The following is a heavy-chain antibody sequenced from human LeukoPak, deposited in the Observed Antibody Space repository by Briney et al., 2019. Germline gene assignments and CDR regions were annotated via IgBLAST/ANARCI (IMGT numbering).Heavy chain of an antibody. CDR2: IIPILGIA. V-gene: IGHV1-69*04. J-gene: IGHJ4*02. CDR1: GGTFSSYA. Sequence: GASVKVSCKASGGTFSSYAISWVRQAPGQGLEWMGRIIPILGIANYAQKFQGRVTITADKSTSTAYMELSSLRSEDTAVYYCARDHSRGGYFDYWGQGTLVTVSS. D-gene: IGHD2-21*01. CDR3: ARDHSRGGYFDY.